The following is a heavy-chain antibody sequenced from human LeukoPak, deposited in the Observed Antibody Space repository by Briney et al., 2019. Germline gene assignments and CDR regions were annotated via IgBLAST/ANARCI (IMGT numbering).Heavy chain of an antibody. CDR2: MYYSGST. Sequence: PSETLSLTCTVSGGSISSYYWSWIRQPPGPGLEWIGYMYYSGSTNYNPSLKSRVTISVDTSKNQFSLKLSSVTAADTAVYYCAGGMVRGVIITPETFDPWGQGTLVTVSS. D-gene: IGHD3-10*01. J-gene: IGHJ5*02. CDR1: GGSISSYY. CDR3: AGGMVRGVIITPETFDP. V-gene: IGHV4-59*01.